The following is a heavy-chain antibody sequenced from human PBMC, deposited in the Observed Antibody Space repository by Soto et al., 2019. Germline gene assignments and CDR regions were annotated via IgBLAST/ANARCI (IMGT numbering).Heavy chain of an antibody. CDR1: GGSFSGYY. J-gene: IGHJ4*02. Sequence: SETLSLTCAVYGGSFSGYYWTWIRQPPGKGLEWILEINHSGSTNYNPSLKSRVTISVDTSKNQFSLKLSSVTAADTAVYYCARNRRVATYYYDSRVYSPFHXWGQGTLVTVSX. D-gene: IGHD3-22*01. CDR2: INHSGST. V-gene: IGHV4-34*01. CDR3: ARNRRVATYYYDSRVYSPFHX.